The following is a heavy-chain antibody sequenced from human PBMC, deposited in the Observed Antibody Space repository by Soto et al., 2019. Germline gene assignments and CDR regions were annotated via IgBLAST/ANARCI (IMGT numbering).Heavy chain of an antibody. V-gene: IGHV1-24*01. D-gene: IGHD5-18*01. Sequence: ASVKVSCKVSGYTLTELSMHWVRQAPGKGLEWMGGFDPEDGETIYAQKFQGRVTITADKSTSTAYMELSSLRSEDTAVYYCARVLGIQLWLTASFDYWGQGTLVTVSS. CDR3: ARVLGIQLWLTASFDY. CDR2: FDPEDGET. CDR1: GYTLTELS. J-gene: IGHJ4*02.